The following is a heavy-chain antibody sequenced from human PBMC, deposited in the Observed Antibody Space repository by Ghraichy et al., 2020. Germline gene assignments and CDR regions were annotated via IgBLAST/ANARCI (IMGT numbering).Heavy chain of an antibody. J-gene: IGHJ3*02. D-gene: IGHD4-17*01. V-gene: IGHV4-34*01. Sequence: SQTLSLTCTVYGGSFSGYYWSWIRQPPGKGLEWIGEINHRGSTNYNPSLKSRVTISIDTSKKQFSLKLNSVTAADTAVHYCVTSHPTTTSAFDIWGQGTMVTVSS. CDR1: GGSFSGYY. CDR2: INHRGST. CDR3: VTSHPTTTSAFDI.